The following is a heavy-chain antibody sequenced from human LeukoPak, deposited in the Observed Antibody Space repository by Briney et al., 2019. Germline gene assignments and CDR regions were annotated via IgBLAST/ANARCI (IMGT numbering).Heavy chain of an antibody. J-gene: IGHJ4*02. Sequence: GASVKVSCKASGGTFSSYAISWVRQAPGQGLEWMGVIIPIFGTSSYAQKFQGRVTITADESTSTAYMELSSLRSEDTAVYYCAAGGAGTSGTTVDYWGQGTLVTVSS. V-gene: IGHV1-69*01. CDR2: IIPIFGTS. D-gene: IGHD1-1*01. CDR1: GGTFSSYA. CDR3: AAGGAGTSGTTVDY.